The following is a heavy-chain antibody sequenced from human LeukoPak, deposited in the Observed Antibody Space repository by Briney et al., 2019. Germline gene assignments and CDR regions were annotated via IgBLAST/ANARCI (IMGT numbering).Heavy chain of an antibody. CDR1: GGSISSSSYY. CDR3: ARIVYYYYYIDV. J-gene: IGHJ6*03. V-gene: IGHV4-39*07. D-gene: IGHD1-26*01. Sequence: SETLSLTCTVSGGSISSSSYYWGRIRQPPGKGLEGIGSIYYNGSTYYNPSLQSRVTIAIDTSKNPFSLKPSSAAAADTALYYCARIVYYYYYIDVWGKGTTVTVSS. CDR2: IYYNGST.